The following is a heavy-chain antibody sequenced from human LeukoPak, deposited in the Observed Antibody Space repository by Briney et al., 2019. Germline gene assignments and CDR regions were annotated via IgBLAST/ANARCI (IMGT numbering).Heavy chain of an antibody. CDR3: ARGIAAPGGRWFDP. D-gene: IGHD6-13*01. CDR1: GYTFTDYY. J-gene: IGHJ5*02. V-gene: IGHV1-2*02. Sequence: GASVKVSCKASGYTFTDYYMHWVRQAPGQGLEWMGWINPNSGGTNYAQQFQGRATMTRDTSISTTYMELSNLRSDDTAVYYCARGIAAPGGRWFDPWGQGTLVTVSS. CDR2: INPNSGGT.